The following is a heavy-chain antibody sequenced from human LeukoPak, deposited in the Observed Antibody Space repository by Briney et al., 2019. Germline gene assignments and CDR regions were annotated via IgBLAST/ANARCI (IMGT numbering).Heavy chain of an antibody. CDR3: ARDFAHGGGWELLFYFDY. CDR1: GYTFTSYG. CDR2: ISAYNGNT. D-gene: IGHD1-26*01. J-gene: IGHJ4*02. Sequence: ASVKVSCKASGYTFTSYGISWVRRAPGQGLEWMGWISAYNGNTNYAQKLQGRVTMTTDTSTSTAYMELRSLRSDDTAVYFCARDFAHGGGWELLFYFDYWGQGTLVTVSS. V-gene: IGHV1-18*01.